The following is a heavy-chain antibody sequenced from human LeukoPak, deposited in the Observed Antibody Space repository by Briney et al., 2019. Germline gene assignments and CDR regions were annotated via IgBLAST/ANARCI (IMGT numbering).Heavy chain of an antibody. D-gene: IGHD3-3*01. CDR2: INPNSGGT. CDR1: GYTFTGYY. J-gene: IGHJ5*02. Sequence: ASVKVSCKASGYTFTGYYMHWVRQAPGQGLEWMGWINPNSGGTNYAQKFQGRVTMTRDTSISTAYMELSRLRSDDTAVYYCARRQGTIFARFDPWGQGTLVTVSS. CDR3: ARRQGTIFARFDP. V-gene: IGHV1-2*02.